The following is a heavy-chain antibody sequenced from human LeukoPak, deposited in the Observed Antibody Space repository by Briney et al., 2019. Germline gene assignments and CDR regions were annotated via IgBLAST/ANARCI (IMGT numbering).Heavy chain of an antibody. V-gene: IGHV4-39*07. D-gene: IGHD2-8*02. J-gene: IGHJ4*02. CDR3: ARGGPVVYAIPNSLYFDY. Sequence: SETLSLTCTVSGGSISSSSYYWGWIRQPPGKGLEWIGSIYYSGSTYYNPSLKSRVTISVDTSKNQFSLKLSSVTAADTAVYYCARGGPVVYAIPNSLYFDYWGQGTLVTVSS. CDR1: GGSISSSSYY. CDR2: IYYSGST.